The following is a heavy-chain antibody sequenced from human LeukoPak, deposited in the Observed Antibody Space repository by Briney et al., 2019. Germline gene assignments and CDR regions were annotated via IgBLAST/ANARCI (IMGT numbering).Heavy chain of an antibody. CDR2: IRAYNGNT. V-gene: IGHV1-18*01. D-gene: IGHD1-26*01. Sequence: ASVTVSSTASGYTFTSYGISWVRQAPGQGLEWMGWIRAYNGNTNYVHKRPGRVTIITDTSTSTAYTELRSLRSANTAAYYSARDRGGATSWFDPWGQGTLVTVSS. CDR3: ARDRGGATSWFDP. J-gene: IGHJ5*02. CDR1: GYTFTSYG.